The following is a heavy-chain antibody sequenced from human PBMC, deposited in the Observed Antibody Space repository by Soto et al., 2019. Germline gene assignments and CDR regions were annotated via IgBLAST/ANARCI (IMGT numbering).Heavy chain of an antibody. Sequence: QVQLVESGGGVVQPGRSLRLSCAASGFTFSSYGMHWVRQAPGKGLEWVAVIWYDGSNKYYADSVKGRLTISRDNSKNTLYMQMNSLRAEDTAVYYCARDGPGYSSSWYPYYFDYWGQGTLVTVSS. CDR2: IWYDGSNK. J-gene: IGHJ4*02. D-gene: IGHD6-13*01. CDR1: GFTFSSYG. CDR3: ARDGPGYSSSWYPYYFDY. V-gene: IGHV3-33*01.